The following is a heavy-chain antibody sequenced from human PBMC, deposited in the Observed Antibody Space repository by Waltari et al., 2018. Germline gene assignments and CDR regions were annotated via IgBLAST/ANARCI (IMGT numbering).Heavy chain of an antibody. CDR2: FDSENGEP. J-gene: IGHJ4*02. CDR1: GYSLGELS. Sequence: QVQLVQSGAEVKKAGASVKVYCEVFGYSLGELSINWVRQAPGKGLEWMGGFDSENGEPVYAQKFQGRVTMTEDTSKDIAYMELSRLRSEDTAVYFCATDPVSGRHRDYWGQGTLVTVSS. V-gene: IGHV1-24*01. CDR3: ATDPVSGRHRDY. D-gene: IGHD6-19*01.